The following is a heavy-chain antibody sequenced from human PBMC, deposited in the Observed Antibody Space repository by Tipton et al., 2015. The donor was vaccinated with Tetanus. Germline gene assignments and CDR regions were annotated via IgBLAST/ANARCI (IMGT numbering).Heavy chain of an antibody. CDR1: GFIFGTYA. CDR2: ISAGGGST. Sequence: SLRLSCAGFGFIFGTYAMSWVRQAPGKGLEWVSGISAGGGSTYYADSVEGRFTISRDNSKNTLFVQMNSLRPEDTAVYFCARDRPLRGLTKSYYGMDVWGQGTTVTVSS. J-gene: IGHJ6*02. V-gene: IGHV3-23*01. CDR3: ARDRPLRGLTKSYYGMDV. D-gene: IGHD4-11*01.